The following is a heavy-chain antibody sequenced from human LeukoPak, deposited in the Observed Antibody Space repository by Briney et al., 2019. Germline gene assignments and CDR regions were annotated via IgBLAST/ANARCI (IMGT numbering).Heavy chain of an antibody. J-gene: IGHJ4*02. V-gene: IGHV1-2*02. CDR2: INPNSGGT. Sequence: ASVKVSCKASGYTFTGYYMHWVRQAPGQGLEWMGWINPNSGGTNYAQKFQGRVTMTRDTSISTAYMELSRLGSDDTAVYYCATSVGAQTSFDYWGQGTLVTVSS. CDR3: ATSVGAQTSFDY. CDR1: GYTFTGYY. D-gene: IGHD1-26*01.